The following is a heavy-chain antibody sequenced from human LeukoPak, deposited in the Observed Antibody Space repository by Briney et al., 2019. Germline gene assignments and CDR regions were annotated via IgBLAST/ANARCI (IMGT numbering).Heavy chain of an antibody. J-gene: IGHJ2*01. CDR1: GYTFTTFG. D-gene: IGHD6-6*01. CDR3: ARVREYSSFFRYWYFDL. Sequence: ASVKVSCKASGYTFTTFGISWVRQAPGQGLEWMGWISGNNGNTNYAQKFQGRVTMTTDTSTTTAYMEVRSLRSDDTAVYYCARVREYSSFFRYWYFDLWGRGTLVTVSS. V-gene: IGHV1-18*01. CDR2: ISGNNGNT.